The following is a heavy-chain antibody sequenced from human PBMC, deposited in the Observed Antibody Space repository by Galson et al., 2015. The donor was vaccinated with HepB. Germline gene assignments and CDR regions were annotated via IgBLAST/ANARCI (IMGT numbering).Heavy chain of an antibody. CDR1: GFTFSSYG. CDR2: ISYDGSNK. Sequence: SLRLSCAASGFTFSSYGMHWVRQAPGKGLEWVAVISYDGSNKYYADSVKGRFTISRDNSKNTLYLQMNSLRAEDTAVYYCAKGGIDSPSFGYYGMDVWGQGTTVTVSS. D-gene: IGHD3-16*01. J-gene: IGHJ6*02. CDR3: AKGGIDSPSFGYYGMDV. V-gene: IGHV3-30*18.